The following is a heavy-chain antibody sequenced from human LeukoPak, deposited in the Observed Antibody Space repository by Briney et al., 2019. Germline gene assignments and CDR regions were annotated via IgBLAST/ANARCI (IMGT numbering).Heavy chain of an antibody. CDR1: GFTFSSYA. CDR3: ATGTSAWSTFDI. Sequence: PGGSLRLSCAASGFTFSSYAMSWVRQAPGKGLEWVSAIIGSGSSTYYADSVKGRFTISRDNAKNTLYLQMNSLRAEDTAVYYCATGTSAWSTFDIWGQGTTVTVSA. J-gene: IGHJ3*02. D-gene: IGHD1-1*01. V-gene: IGHV3-23*01. CDR2: IIGSGSST.